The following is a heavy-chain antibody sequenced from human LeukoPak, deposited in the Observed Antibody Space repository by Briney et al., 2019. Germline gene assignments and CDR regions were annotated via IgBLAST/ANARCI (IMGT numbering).Heavy chain of an antibody. D-gene: IGHD3-9*01. J-gene: IGHJ4*02. V-gene: IGHV4-4*07. CDR1: GGSISTFF. Sequence: SETLSLTCTVSGGSISTFFWTWIRPSAGKGLEWIGRIYKGTTYYNPSLESRATILVDISNNRFSLKLTSLTAADTAVYYCARGTEMTSFTGYYSFDYWGRGSLVTVSS. CDR2: IYKGTT. CDR3: ARGTEMTSFTGYYSFDY.